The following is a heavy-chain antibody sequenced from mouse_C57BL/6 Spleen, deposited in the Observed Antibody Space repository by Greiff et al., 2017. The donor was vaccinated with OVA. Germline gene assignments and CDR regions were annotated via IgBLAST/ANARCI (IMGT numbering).Heavy chain of an antibody. Sequence: VQLQESGAELVKPGASVKISCKASGYAFSSYWMNWVKQRPGKGLEWIGQIYPGDGDTNYNGKFKGKATLTADKSSSTAYMQLSSLTSEDSAVYFCARGRTGPAWFAYWGQGTLVTVSA. D-gene: IGHD3-1*01. CDR3: ARGRTGPAWFAY. J-gene: IGHJ3*01. CDR2: IYPGDGDT. V-gene: IGHV1-80*01. CDR1: GYAFSSYW.